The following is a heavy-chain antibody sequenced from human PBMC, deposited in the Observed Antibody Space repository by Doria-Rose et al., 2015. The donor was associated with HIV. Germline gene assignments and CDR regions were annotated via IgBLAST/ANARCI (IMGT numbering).Heavy chain of an antibody. Sequence: QVQLVQSGAEVKEPGASVRVSCKASGYTFTGYYLHWVRQAPGQGLEWVGWINPNNGDTNYAQKLQGRVTMARHTSITTAYMEMSRLRSDDTAVYYCAREGGSSWRSFDYWGQGTLVTVSS. CDR2: INPNNGDT. CDR3: AREGGSSWRSFDY. J-gene: IGHJ4*02. D-gene: IGHD6-13*01. CDR1: GYTFTGYY. V-gene: IGHV1-2*02.